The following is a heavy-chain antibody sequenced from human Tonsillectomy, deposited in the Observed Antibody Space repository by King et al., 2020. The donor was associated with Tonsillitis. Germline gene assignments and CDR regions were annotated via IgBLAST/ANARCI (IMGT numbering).Heavy chain of an antibody. CDR1: GYSFTGYS. CDR2: INPDSGAA. J-gene: IGHJ4*02. CDR3: ARDTGGWRAVDY. D-gene: IGHD2-8*02. V-gene: IGHV1-2*06. Sequence: QLVQSGAEVKKPGASVKVSCQASGYSFTGYSIHWVRQAPGQGLHWMGRINPDSGAADYALTFEDRVTMTTDTSSRTAYLQLSRLRSDDMATYFCARDTGGWRAVDYWGQGTLVTVSA.